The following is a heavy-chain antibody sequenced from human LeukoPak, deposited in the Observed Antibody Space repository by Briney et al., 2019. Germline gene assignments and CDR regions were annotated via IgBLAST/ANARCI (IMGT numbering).Heavy chain of an antibody. V-gene: IGHV3-30-3*01. D-gene: IGHD2-15*01. CDR2: ISYDGSNK. CDR3: TVWGIVVVVAAKVPGN. Sequence: AGGSLRLSCAASGFTFSSYAMHWARQAPGKGLEWVAVISYDGSNKYYADSVKGRFTISRDNSKNTLYLQMNSLRAEDTAVYYCTVWGIVVVVAAKVPGNWGQGTLVTVSS. J-gene: IGHJ4*02. CDR1: GFTFSSYA.